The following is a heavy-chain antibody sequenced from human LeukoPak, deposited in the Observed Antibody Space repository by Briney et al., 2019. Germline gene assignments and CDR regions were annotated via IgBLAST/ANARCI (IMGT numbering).Heavy chain of an antibody. CDR3: ARGTRVVVITNYYYYMDV. CDR2: MNPNSGNT. V-gene: IGHV1-8*01. Sequence: ASVKVSCKASGYTFTSYDINWVRQATGQGREWMGWMNPNSGNTGYAQKFQGRVTITRNTSISTAYMELSSLRSEDTAVYYCARGTRVVVITNYYYYMDVWGKGTTVTISS. CDR1: GYTFTSYD. D-gene: IGHD3-22*01. J-gene: IGHJ6*03.